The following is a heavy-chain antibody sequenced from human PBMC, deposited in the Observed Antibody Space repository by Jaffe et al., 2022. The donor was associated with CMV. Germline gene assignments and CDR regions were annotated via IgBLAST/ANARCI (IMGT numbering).Heavy chain of an antibody. D-gene: IGHD3-3*01. CDR3: TREADDFWSGWGGGDV. Sequence: EVQLVESGGGLVKPGRSLRLSCTASGFTFGDYAMSWFRQAPGKGLEWVGFIRSKAYGGTTEYAASVKGRFTISRDDSKSIAYLQMNSLKTEDTAVYYCTREADDFWSGWGGGDVWGQGTTVTVSS. CDR2: IRSKAYGGTT. V-gene: IGHV3-49*05. J-gene: IGHJ6*02. CDR1: GFTFGDYA.